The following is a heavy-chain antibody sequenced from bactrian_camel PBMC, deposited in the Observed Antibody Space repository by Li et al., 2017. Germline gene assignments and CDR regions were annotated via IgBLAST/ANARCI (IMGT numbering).Heavy chain of an antibody. V-gene: IGHV3S53*01. CDR3: ASDSACLPAAIATIDSVCDYNY. CDR1: SNRYSNKC. D-gene: IGHD4*01. J-gene: IGHJ4*01. Sequence: QVQLVESGGGSVQAGGSLRLSCTLSSNRYSNKCMAWFRQAPGKEREGVALLGADGTTTKYADSVKGRFTISKDNAKNILYLQMDSLKPEDSAMYYCASDSACLPAAIATIDSVCDYNYSGQGTQVTVS. CDR2: LGADGTTT.